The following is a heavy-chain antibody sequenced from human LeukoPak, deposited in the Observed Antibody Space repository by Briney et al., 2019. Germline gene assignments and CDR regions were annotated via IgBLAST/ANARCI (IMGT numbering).Heavy chain of an antibody. CDR1: GGSISSYY. V-gene: IGHV4-59*01. CDR3: ASFGYYDSSGFDY. J-gene: IGHJ4*02. CDR2: IYYSGST. D-gene: IGHD3-22*01. Sequence: SETLSLTCTVSGGSISSYYWSWIRQPPGKGLEWIGYIYYSGSTNYNPSLKSRVTISVDTSKNQFSLKLSSVTAADTAVYYCASFGYYDSSGFDYWGQGTLVTVYS.